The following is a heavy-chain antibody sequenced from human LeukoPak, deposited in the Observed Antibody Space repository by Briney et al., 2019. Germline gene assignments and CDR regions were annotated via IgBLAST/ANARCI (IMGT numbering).Heavy chain of an antibody. Sequence: GRSLRLSCAASGFTFSSYSMNWVRQAPGKGLEWVSYISSSSSTIYYADSVKGRFTISRDNAKNSLYLQMNSLRAEDTAVYYCAREGDTGDFLYWGQGTLVTVSS. J-gene: IGHJ4*02. CDR3: AREGDTGDFLY. D-gene: IGHD3-3*01. V-gene: IGHV3-48*01. CDR1: GFTFSSYS. CDR2: ISSSSSTI.